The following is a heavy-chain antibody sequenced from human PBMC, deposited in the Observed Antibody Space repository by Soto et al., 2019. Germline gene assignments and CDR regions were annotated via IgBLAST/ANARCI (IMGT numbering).Heavy chain of an antibody. J-gene: IGHJ5*02. Sequence: SETLSLTCTVSGGSISSSSYYWGWIRQPPGKGLEWIGSIYYSGSTYYNPSLKSRVTISVDTSKNQFSLKLSSVTAADTAVYYCARPYRKDDFWSGYPDWLDPWGQGTLVTVYS. V-gene: IGHV4-39*01. CDR1: GGSISSSSYY. CDR2: IYYSGST. D-gene: IGHD3-3*01. CDR3: ARPYRKDDFWSGYPDWLDP.